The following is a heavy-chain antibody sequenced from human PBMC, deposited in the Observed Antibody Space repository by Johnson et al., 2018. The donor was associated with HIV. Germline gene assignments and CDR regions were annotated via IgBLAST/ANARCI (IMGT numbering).Heavy chain of an antibody. J-gene: IGHJ3*02. Sequence: QVQLVESGGGVVQPGGSLRLSCAASGFTFSDYYMIWIRQAPGKGLEWLSYITSSGTSSYYADSVKGRLTISRDNAKNSLYLQMNSLRPEDTAVYYCARDRPSGWPDAFDIWGQGTMVTVSS. CDR3: ARDRPSGWPDAFDI. CDR1: GFTFSDYY. V-gene: IGHV3-11*04. CDR2: ITSSGTSS. D-gene: IGHD6-19*01.